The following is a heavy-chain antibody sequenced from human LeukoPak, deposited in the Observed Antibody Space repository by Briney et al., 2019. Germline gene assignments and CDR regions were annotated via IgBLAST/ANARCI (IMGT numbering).Heavy chain of an antibody. Sequence: ASVKVSCKASGGAFSSYAISWVRQAPGQGLEWMGRIIPILGIANYAQKFQGRVTITADKSTSTAYMELSSLRSEDTAVYYCARDSTGGAFDIWGQGTMVTVSS. CDR1: GGAFSSYA. V-gene: IGHV1-69*04. CDR3: ARDSTGGAFDI. J-gene: IGHJ3*02. CDR2: IIPILGIA. D-gene: IGHD2-8*02.